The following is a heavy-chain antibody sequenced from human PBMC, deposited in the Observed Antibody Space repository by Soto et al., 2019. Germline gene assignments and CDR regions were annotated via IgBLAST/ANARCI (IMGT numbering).Heavy chain of an antibody. V-gene: IGHV4-59*01. CDR2: IYYSGST. Sequence: TSETLSLTCTVSGGSISSYYWSWIRQPPGKGLEWIGYIYYSGSTNYNPSLKSRVTISRDNAKNTVYLQMNSLRPEDTAVYYCARDPNSAAWFGESLDSWGQGTLVTVSS. D-gene: IGHD3-10*01. J-gene: IGHJ4*02. CDR1: GGSISSYY. CDR3: ARDPNSAAWFGESLDS.